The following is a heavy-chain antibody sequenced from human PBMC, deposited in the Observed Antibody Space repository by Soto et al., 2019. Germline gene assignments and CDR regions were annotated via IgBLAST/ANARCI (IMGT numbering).Heavy chain of an antibody. CDR1: GGSIRSYY. D-gene: IGHD6-6*01. J-gene: IGHJ4*02. CDR2: IYYNATT. V-gene: IGHV4-59*01. Sequence: ETLSLTCTVSGGSIRSYYWNWIRQPPGRGLEWIGYIYYNATTNYNPSLKSRVTMSVDTSKNQFSLNLSSVTAADTAVYYCATGDLVLSQYPYAAKAEGGLDYWGQGTLVTVSS. CDR3: ATGDLVLSQYPYAAKAEGGLDY.